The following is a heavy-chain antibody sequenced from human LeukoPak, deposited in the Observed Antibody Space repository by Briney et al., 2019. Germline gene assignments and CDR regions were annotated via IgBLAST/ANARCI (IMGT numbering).Heavy chain of an antibody. J-gene: IGHJ1*01. CDR1: GYTFTGYY. CDR2: INPNSGGT. Sequence: ASVKVSCKASGYTFTGYYIHWVRQAPGQGLEWMGWINPNSGGTNYAQKFQGRVTMTRDTSISTAYMELRSLRSDDTAVYYCARAAAGEYFQHWGQGTLVTVSS. V-gene: IGHV1-2*02. D-gene: IGHD2-2*01. CDR3: ARAAAGEYFQH.